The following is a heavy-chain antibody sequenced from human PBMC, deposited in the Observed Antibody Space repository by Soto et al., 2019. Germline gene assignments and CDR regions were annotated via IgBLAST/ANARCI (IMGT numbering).Heavy chain of an antibody. Sequence: EVQLMESGGGLVKPGGSLRLSCAASGFTFSKVWMNWVHQAPGKGLEWVGRIKSESDGGTTDYAAPVKGRFTLLRDDSRNKLYLQMNGLKNEDTGVYYCTTNKWYSGTLDVWGPGTTVTVSS. V-gene: IGHV3-15*07. CDR1: GFTFSKVW. CDR3: TTNKWYSGTLDV. CDR2: IKSESDGGTT. J-gene: IGHJ6*02. D-gene: IGHD1-26*01.